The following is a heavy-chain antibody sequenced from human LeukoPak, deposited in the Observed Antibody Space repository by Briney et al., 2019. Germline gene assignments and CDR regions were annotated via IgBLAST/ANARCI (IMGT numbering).Heavy chain of an antibody. D-gene: IGHD3-22*01. CDR3: TTDYYYDSSGYPFDY. J-gene: IGHJ4*02. CDR1: GFTVSSNY. CDR2: IKSKTDGGTT. V-gene: IGHV3-15*01. Sequence: GGSLRLSCAASGFTVSSNYMSWVRQAPGKGLEWVGRIKSKTDGGTTDYAAPVKGRFTISRDDSKNTLYLQMNSLKTEDTAVYYCTTDYYYDSSGYPFDYWGQGTLVTVSS.